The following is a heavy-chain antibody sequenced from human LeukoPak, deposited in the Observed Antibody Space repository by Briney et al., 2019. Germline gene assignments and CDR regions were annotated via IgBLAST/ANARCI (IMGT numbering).Heavy chain of an antibody. CDR3: ARATLSDYYFNY. CDR1: GYTFTSYY. J-gene: IGHJ4*02. CDR2: INPSGGST. V-gene: IGHV1-46*01. Sequence: ASVKVSCKASGYTFTSYYMHWVRQAPGQGLEWMGIINPSGGSTSYAQKFQGRVTMTRDTSTNTVYMELSSLRSEDTAVYSCARATLSDYYFNYWGQGTLVTVSS.